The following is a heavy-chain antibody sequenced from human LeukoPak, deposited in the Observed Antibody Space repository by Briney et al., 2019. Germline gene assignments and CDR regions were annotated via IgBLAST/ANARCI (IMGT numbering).Heavy chain of an antibody. CDR3: ARESMAAGTLYYYYNGMDV. Sequence: PGGFLRLSCAASGFTVSSNYMSWVRQAPGKGLEWVSVIYSDGNTYYADSVKGRFSISRDNSKNTLYLQMNSRRAEDTAMYYCARESMAAGTLYYYYNGMDVWGQGTMVTVSS. CDR2: IYSDGNT. J-gene: IGHJ6*02. D-gene: IGHD6-13*01. CDR1: GFTVSSNY. V-gene: IGHV3-66*01.